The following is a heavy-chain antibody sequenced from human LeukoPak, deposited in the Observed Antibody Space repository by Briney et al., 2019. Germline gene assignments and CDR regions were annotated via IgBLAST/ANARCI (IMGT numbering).Heavy chain of an antibody. CDR3: AKDGPASGDY. Sequence: GSLRLSCVASGFTFRTYAMSWVRQAPGKGLEWVSGISGSGGTTYYADSVKGRFTISRDNSKNTPYLQMNSLRAEDTAVYYCAKDGPASGDYWGQGTLVTVSS. D-gene: IGHD2-2*01. J-gene: IGHJ4*02. CDR2: ISGSGGTT. V-gene: IGHV3-23*01. CDR1: GFTFRTYA.